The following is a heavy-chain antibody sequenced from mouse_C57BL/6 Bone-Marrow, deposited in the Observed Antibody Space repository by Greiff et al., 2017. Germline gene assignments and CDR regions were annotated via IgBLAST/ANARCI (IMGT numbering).Heavy chain of an antibody. J-gene: IGHJ2*01. CDR2: IYPRSGNP. D-gene: IGHD1-1*01. Sequence: QVQLQQSGAELARPGASVKLSCKASGYTFTSYGISWVKQRTGQGLEWIGEIYPRSGNPYYNEKFKGKATLTTDKSSSTAYMELRSLTSEDSAVYFGARLPYYYGSTYFDYWGQGTTLTVSS. CDR3: ARLPYYYGSTYFDY. CDR1: GYTFTSYG. V-gene: IGHV1-81*01.